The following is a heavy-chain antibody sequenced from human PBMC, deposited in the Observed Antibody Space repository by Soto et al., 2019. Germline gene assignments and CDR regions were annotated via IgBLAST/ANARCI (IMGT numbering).Heavy chain of an antibody. CDR1: GFIFSDYA. CDR3: ATDRYGDYVGFAY. CDR2: ISGSGYIT. Sequence: GGSLRLSCAASGFIFSDYAMTWVRQAPGKGLEWVSVISGSGYITYYTDSVKGRFTISRDNSKNTLYLQMNSLRAEDTAVYYCATDRYGDYVGFAYWGQGTLVTVSS. J-gene: IGHJ4*02. D-gene: IGHD4-17*01. V-gene: IGHV3-23*01.